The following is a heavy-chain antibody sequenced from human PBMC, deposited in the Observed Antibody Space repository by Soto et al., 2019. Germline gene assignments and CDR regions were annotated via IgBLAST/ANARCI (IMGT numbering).Heavy chain of an antibody. CDR3: ARDGFFDYYDSSGPNDAFDI. V-gene: IGHV3-33*01. D-gene: IGHD3-22*01. J-gene: IGHJ3*02. CDR1: GFTFSSYG. Sequence: PGGSLRLSCAASGFTFSSYGMHWVRQAPGKGLERVAVIWYDGSNKYYADSVKGRFTISRDNSKNTLYLQMNSLRAEDTAVYYCARDGFFDYYDSSGPNDAFDIWGQGTMVTVSS. CDR2: IWYDGSNK.